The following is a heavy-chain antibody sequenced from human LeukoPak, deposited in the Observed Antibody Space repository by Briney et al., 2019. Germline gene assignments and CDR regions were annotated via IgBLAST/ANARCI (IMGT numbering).Heavy chain of an antibody. Sequence: SETLSLTCTVSGGSISSSSYYWGWIRQPPGKGLEWIGSIYYSGSTYYNPSLKSRVTLSVDTSKNQFSLKLSSVTAADTAVYYCLGVAVAGTGEYWGQGTLVTVSS. CDR3: LGVAVAGTGEY. V-gene: IGHV4-39*01. D-gene: IGHD6-19*01. CDR2: IYYSGST. CDR1: GGSISSSSYY. J-gene: IGHJ4*02.